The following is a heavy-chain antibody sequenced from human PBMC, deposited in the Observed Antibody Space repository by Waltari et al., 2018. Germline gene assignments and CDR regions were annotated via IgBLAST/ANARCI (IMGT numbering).Heavy chain of an antibody. D-gene: IGHD3-10*01. J-gene: IGHJ4*02. CDR1: GYSFTSYW. Sequence: EVQLVQSGAEVKKPGESLKISCKGSGYSFTSYWIGWVRQMPGKGLEWMWIIYPGYADTRYIPSFQGQGTSSADKSIRTAYLQWSSLKASDTAMYYCARPRRVWFGEFDCWGQGTLVTVSS. CDR2: IYPGYADT. V-gene: IGHV5-51*01. CDR3: ARPRRVWFGEFDC.